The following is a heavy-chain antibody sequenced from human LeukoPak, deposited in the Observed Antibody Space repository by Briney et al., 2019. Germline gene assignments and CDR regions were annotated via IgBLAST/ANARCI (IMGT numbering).Heavy chain of an antibody. V-gene: IGHV3-15*01. J-gene: IGHJ4*02. CDR3: TTDRATAMVVVLAGVDY. D-gene: IGHD5-18*01. CDR1: GFTFSNAW. CDR2: IKSKTDGGTT. Sequence: GGSLRLSCAASGFTFSNAWMSWVRQAPGRGLEWVGRIKSKTDGGTTDYAAAVKGRFTISRDDSKNKLYLQMNSLKTEDTAVYYCTTDRATAMVVVLAGVDYWGQGTLVTVSS.